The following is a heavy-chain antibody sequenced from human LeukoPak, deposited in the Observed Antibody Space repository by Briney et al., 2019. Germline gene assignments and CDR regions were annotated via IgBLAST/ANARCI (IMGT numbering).Heavy chain of an antibody. Sequence: GGSLRLSCAASGFTVSRNYLSWVRQAPGKGLECVSVIYSGGDTYYADSVKGRFTISRDNSKNTLYLQMNSLRAEDTAVYYCAKDPMVRGVMGYFDYWGQGTLVTVSS. CDR2: IYSGGDT. J-gene: IGHJ4*02. V-gene: IGHV3-66*01. CDR1: GFTVSRNY. D-gene: IGHD3-10*01. CDR3: AKDPMVRGVMGYFDY.